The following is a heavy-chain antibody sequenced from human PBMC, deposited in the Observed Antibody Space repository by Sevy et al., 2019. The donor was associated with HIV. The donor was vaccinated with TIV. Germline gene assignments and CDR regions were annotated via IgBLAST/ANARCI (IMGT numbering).Heavy chain of an antibody. J-gene: IGHJ4*02. CDR3: AGAWGVGATSSIDY. Sequence: GGSLRLSCAASGFTFNSYAMHWVRQAPGKGLEWVAVISYDGSNKYYADSVKGRFTISRDNSKNTLYLQMNSLRAEDTAVYYCAGAWGVGATSSIDYWGQGTLVTVSS. V-gene: IGHV3-30-3*01. D-gene: IGHD1-26*01. CDR1: GFTFNSYA. CDR2: ISYDGSNK.